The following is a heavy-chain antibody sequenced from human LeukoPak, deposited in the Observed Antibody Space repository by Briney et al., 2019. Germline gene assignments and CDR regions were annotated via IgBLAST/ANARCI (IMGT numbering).Heavy chain of an antibody. CDR3: ARGFCSSTSCYQGPFDY. D-gene: IGHD2-2*01. J-gene: IGHJ4*02. V-gene: IGHV3-15*01. Sequence: MAGGSLRLSCAASGFTFSSAWMTWVRQAPRKGLEWVGHIKNKTNGGTTDYAAPVKGRFIISRDDSKNTLYLQMNSLRTEDTAVYYCARGFCSSTSCYQGPFDYWGQGTLVTVSS. CDR1: GFTFSSAW. CDR2: IKNKTNGGTT.